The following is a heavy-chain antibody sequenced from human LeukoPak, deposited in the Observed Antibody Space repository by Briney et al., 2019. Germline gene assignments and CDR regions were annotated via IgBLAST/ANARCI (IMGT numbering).Heavy chain of an antibody. CDR2: IYYSGST. CDR3: ARHSRLRFGEVDV. J-gene: IGHJ6*02. CDR1: GGSISSYY. V-gene: IGHV4-59*08. D-gene: IGHD3-10*01. Sequence: SETLSLTCTVSGGSISSYYWSWIRQPPGKGLEWIGYIYYSGSTNYNPSLKNRVTISVDTSKNQFSLKLSSVTAADTAVYYCARHSRLRFGEVDVWGQGTTVTVSS.